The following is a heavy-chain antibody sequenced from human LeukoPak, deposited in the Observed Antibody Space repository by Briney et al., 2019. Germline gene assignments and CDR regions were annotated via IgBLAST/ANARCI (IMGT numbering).Heavy chain of an antibody. CDR2: IFHSGST. J-gene: IGHJ4*02. CDR1: GGSISSNSYY. CDR3: ASRDGYNYPPY. Sequence: SGTLSHTCTVSGGSISSNSYYWGWIRRPPGEGLEWLGIIFHSGSTYYNPSLKSRVTISVDPSKNQFSLKLSSVTAADTAVYYCASRDGYNYPPYWGQGTLVPVSS. V-gene: IGHV4-39*01. D-gene: IGHD5-24*01.